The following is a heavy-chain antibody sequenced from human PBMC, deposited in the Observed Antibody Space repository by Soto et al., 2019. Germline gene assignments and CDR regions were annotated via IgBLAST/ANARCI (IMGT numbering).Heavy chain of an antibody. J-gene: IGHJ6*02. D-gene: IGHD3-9*01. CDR3: ARDLVDDVLTRGNYYFYYGMDV. CDR1: GFTFSNYW. CDR2: IKQDAGAK. V-gene: IGHV3-7*04. Sequence: EVQLVESGGGLVQPGGSLKISCAASGFTFSNYWMSWVRQAPGKGLEWVANIKQDAGAKYYADSVKGRFLISRDNAHNSLLLELSGLRAEDTAVYFCARDLVDDVLTRGNYYFYYGMDVWGQGTTVTVSS.